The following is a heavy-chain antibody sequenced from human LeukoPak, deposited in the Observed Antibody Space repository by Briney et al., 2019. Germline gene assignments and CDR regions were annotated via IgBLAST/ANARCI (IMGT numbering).Heavy chain of an antibody. D-gene: IGHD4-11*01. J-gene: IGHJ6*02. CDR2: IIPILGIA. Sequence: EASVKVSCKASGGTFSSYAISWVRQAPGQGLEWMGRIIPILGIANYAQKFQGRVTITADKSTSTAYMELSSLRSEDTAVYYCARDFYSNYVLVKYYYYGMDVWGQGTTVTVSS. CDR3: ARDFYSNYVLVKYYYYGMDV. CDR1: GGTFSSYA. V-gene: IGHV1-69*04.